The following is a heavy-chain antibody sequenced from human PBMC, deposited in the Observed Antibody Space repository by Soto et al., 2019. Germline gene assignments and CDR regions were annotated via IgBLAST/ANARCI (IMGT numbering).Heavy chain of an antibody. CDR3: AKGLDV. V-gene: IGHV3-23*01. CDR1: GFTFSTYA. J-gene: IGHJ6*02. CDR2: IGGSGGST. Sequence: EVQLLESGGGLVQPGGSLRLSCAASGFTFSTYAMRWVRQAPGKGLEWVSAIGGSGGSTYYADSVNGRFTISRDNSKNTLYMQRTILRAEDTAIYCCAKGLDVWGQGTTITVSS.